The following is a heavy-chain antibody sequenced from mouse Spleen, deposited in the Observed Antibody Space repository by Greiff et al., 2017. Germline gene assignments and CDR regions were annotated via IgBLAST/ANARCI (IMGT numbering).Heavy chain of an antibody. J-gene: IGHJ3*01. Sequence: EVMLVESGGGLVQPGGSLKLSCAASGFTFSDYYMYWVRQTPEKRLEWVAYISNGGGSTYYPDTVKGRFTISRDNAKNTLYLQMSRLKSEDTAMYYCARGGFVELAPFAYWGQGTLVTVSA. CDR3: ARGGFVELAPFAY. CDR2: ISNGGGST. D-gene: IGHD4-1*01. V-gene: IGHV5-12*01. CDR1: GFTFSDYY.